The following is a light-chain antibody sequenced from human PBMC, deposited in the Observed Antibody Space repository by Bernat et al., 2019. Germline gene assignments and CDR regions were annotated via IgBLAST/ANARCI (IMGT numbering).Light chain of an antibody. CDR2: EVT. V-gene: IGLV2-23*02. CDR3: CSYAGRSTFDV. Sequence: QSALTQPASVSGSPGQSITISCTGTSSDVGSYNLVSWYQQHPGKPPKLIIYEVTKRPSGVSNRFSGSKSGNTASLTISGLQPEDEADYFCCSYAGRSTFDVFGGGTELTVL. J-gene: IGLJ2*01. CDR1: SSDVGSYNL.